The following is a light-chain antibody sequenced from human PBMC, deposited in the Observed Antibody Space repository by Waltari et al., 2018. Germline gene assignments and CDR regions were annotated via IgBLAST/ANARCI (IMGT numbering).Light chain of an antibody. CDR3: SSYTSSSTLV. CDR1: SSDVGGYNY. V-gene: IGLV2-14*01. J-gene: IGLJ2*01. Sequence: QSALTQPASVSGSPGQSITISCTGTSSDVGGYNYVSWYQQHPGKAPKRMISEVRNRPSGVSNRFSGSKSGNTASLTISGLQAEDEADYYCSSYTSSSTLVFGGGTRLTVL. CDR2: EVR.